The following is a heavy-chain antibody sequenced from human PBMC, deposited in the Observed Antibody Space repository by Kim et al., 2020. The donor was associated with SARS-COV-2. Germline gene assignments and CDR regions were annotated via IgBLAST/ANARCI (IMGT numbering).Heavy chain of an antibody. CDR3: ARDHRGYSSSWPSPFDY. D-gene: IGHD6-13*01. CDR2: IKQDGSEK. J-gene: IGHJ4*02. CDR1: GFTFSSYW. Sequence: GGSLRLSCAASGFTFSSYWMSWVRQAPGKGLEWVANIKQDGSEKYYVDSVKGRFTISRDNAKNSLYLQMNSLRAEDTAVYYCARDHRGYSSSWPSPFDYWGQGTLVTVSS. V-gene: IGHV3-7*01.